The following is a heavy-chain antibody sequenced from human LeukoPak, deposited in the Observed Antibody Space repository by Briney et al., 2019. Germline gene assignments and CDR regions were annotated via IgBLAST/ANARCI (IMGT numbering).Heavy chain of an antibody. CDR1: GGSISSGSYY. CDR3: ARGSGSHDY. V-gene: IGHV4-61*02. Sequence: SQTLSLTCTVSGGSISSGSYYWSWIRQPAGKGLEWIGRIYTSGSTNYNPSLKGRVTISVDTSKNQFSLKLSSVTAADTAVYYCARGSGSHDYWGQGTLVTVSS. J-gene: IGHJ4*02. CDR2: IYTSGST. D-gene: IGHD6-6*01.